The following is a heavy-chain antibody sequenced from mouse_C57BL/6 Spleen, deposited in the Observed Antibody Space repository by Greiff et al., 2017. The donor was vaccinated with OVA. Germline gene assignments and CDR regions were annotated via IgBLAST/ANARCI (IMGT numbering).Heavy chain of an antibody. CDR2: INPSNGGT. Sequence: QVQLQQPGTELVKPGASVKLSCKASGYTFTSYWMRWVKQRPGQGLEWIGNINPSNGGTNYNEKFKSKATLTVDKSSSTAYMQLSSLTSEDSAVYYCARSPYGSSPAWFAYWGQGTLVTVSA. D-gene: IGHD1-1*01. V-gene: IGHV1-53*01. J-gene: IGHJ3*01. CDR1: GYTFTSYW. CDR3: ARSPYGSSPAWFAY.